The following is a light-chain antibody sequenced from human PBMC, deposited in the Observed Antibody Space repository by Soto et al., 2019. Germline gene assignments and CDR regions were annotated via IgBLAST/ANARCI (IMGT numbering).Light chain of an antibody. V-gene: IGLV2-14*03. J-gene: IGLJ3*02. CDR2: DVS. CDR1: SSDVGGYNY. Sequence: QSVLTQPASVSGSPGQSITISCTGTSSDVGGYNYVSWYQQHPGKAPKLMVYDVSTRPSGVSNRFSGSKSGNTASLTISGLHAEDEADYYCSSYTSSTTWVFGGGTKLTVL. CDR3: SSYTSSTTWV.